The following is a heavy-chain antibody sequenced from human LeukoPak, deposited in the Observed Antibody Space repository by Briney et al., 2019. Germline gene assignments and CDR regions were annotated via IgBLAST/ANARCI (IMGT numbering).Heavy chain of an antibody. CDR3: ARHATTVTVYYFDY. CDR1: GCSISSGYY. J-gene: IGHJ4*02. Sequence: SETLSLTCAVSGCSISSGYYWGWIRQPPGKGLEWIGSIYHSGSTYYNPSLKSRVTISVDTSKNQFSLKLSSVTAADTAVYYCARHATTVTVYYFDYWGQGTLVTASS. CDR2: IYHSGST. V-gene: IGHV4-38-2*01. D-gene: IGHD4-17*01.